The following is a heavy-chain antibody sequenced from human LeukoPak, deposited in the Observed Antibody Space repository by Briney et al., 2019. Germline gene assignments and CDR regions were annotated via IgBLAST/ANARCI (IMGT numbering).Heavy chain of an antibody. D-gene: IGHD3-10*01. CDR1: GFTFSTYA. CDR2: ITGSGGST. CDR3: ARDIGMMGIISH. J-gene: IGHJ4*02. Sequence: GGSLRLSCAVSGFTFSTYAMSWVRQAPGKGLEWVSVITGSGGSTNYADSVKGRFTISRDNSKNTLFLQMNSLRAEDTAVYYCARDIGMMGIISHWGQGTLVTVSS. V-gene: IGHV3-23*01.